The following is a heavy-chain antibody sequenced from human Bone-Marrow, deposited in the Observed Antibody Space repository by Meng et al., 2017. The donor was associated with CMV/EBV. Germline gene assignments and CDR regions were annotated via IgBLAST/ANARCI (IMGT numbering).Heavy chain of an antibody. Sequence: ASVKVSCKASGYTFTDYDINWVRQAAGQGLEWMGWVTPKSGSADYARKFQGRFTMTTDTSIGTAYMELTGLRSGATAVYFCARTKTSGAWLHDPCGQVTLVTVSS. V-gene: IGHV1-8*01. CDR2: VTPKSGSA. CDR1: GYTFTDYD. D-gene: IGHD5-12*01. CDR3: ARTKTSGAWLHDP. J-gene: IGHJ5*02.